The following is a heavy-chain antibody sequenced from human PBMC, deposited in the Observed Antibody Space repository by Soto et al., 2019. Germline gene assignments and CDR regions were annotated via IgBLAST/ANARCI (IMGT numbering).Heavy chain of an antibody. CDR1: GGSFSGYY. V-gene: IGHV4-34*01. CDR3: ARGPPGYYYYGMDV. J-gene: IGHJ6*02. Sequence: TSETLSLTCAVYGGSFSGYYWSWIRQPPGKGLEWIGEINHSGSTNYNPSLKSRVTISVDTSKNQFSLKLSSVTAADTAVYYCARGPPGYYYYGMDVWSQGTTVTVSS. CDR2: INHSGST.